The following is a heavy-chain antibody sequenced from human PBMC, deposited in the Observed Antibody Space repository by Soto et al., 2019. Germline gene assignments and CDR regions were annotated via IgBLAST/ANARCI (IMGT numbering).Heavy chain of an antibody. Sequence: QLQLQESGPGLVKPSETLSLTCTVSGGPITNSNYYWGWIRQPPGEGLEWIGRIFYDGSTYYNPSLQSRVATSVDTSRNLFSLKLTSLTAAETALYYCVRLVPATGAGDSWGQGIRVTVTS. J-gene: IGHJ5*01. V-gene: IGHV4-39*02. CDR1: GGPITNSNYY. CDR2: IFYDGST. D-gene: IGHD6-13*01. CDR3: VRLVPATGAGDS.